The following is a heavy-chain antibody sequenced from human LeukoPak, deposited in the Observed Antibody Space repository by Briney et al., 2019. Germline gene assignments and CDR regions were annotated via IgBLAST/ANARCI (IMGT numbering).Heavy chain of an antibody. D-gene: IGHD7-27*01. CDR1: GFTFTGYS. CDR3: AREAYWGSGVKGFDS. J-gene: IGHJ4*02. Sequence: GGSLRLSCAASGFTFTGYSMNWFRQAPGKGLEWVSYISITSDNIYYADSVKGRFTISRDNARNSLYLQMNSLRDEDTAVYSCAREAYWGSGVKGFDSWGKGTLVIVSS. V-gene: IGHV3-48*02. CDR2: ISITSDNI.